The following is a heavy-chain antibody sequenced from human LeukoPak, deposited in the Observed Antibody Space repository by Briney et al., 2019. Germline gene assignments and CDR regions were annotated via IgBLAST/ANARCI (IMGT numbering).Heavy chain of an antibody. V-gene: IGHV3-33*08. CDR1: GFTFSTYG. Sequence: PGRSLRLSCAASGFTFSTYGMHWVRQAPGKGLEWVALIWYDGSNKYSTDSVRGRFTISRDNSKNTLYLQMNSLRAEDTAVYYCARGKYCSSTSCIGDYFDPWGQGTLVTVSS. J-gene: IGHJ5*02. D-gene: IGHD2-2*01. CDR2: IWYDGSNK. CDR3: ARGKYCSSTSCIGDYFDP.